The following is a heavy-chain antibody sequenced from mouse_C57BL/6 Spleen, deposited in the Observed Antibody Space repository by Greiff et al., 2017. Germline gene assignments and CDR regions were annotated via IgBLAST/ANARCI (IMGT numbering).Heavy chain of an antibody. CDR3: TRGPTDEFAWFAY. CDR1: GYTFTSYW. J-gene: IGHJ3*01. CDR2: IYPGNSDT. Sequence: EVQLQQSGTVLARPGASVKMSCKTSGYTFTSYWMHWVKQRPGQGLEWIGAIYPGNSDTSYNQKFKGKAILTAVKSASTAYMELSSLTHEDSAVYYCTRGPTDEFAWFAYWGQGTLVTVSA. D-gene: IGHD1-1*01. V-gene: IGHV1-5*01.